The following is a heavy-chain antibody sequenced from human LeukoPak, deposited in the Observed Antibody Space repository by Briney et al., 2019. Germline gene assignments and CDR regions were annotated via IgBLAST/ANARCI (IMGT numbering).Heavy chain of an antibody. D-gene: IGHD2-15*01. CDR2: IIPIFGTA. V-gene: IGHV1-69*01. CDR3: AREVVVVAATWANYYYYYMDV. Sequence: SVKVSCKASGGTFSSYAISWVRQAPGQGLEWMGGIIPIFGTANYAQKFQGRVTITADESTSTAYMELSSLRSEDTAVYYCAREVVVVAATWANYYYYYMDVWGKGTTVTVS. J-gene: IGHJ6*03. CDR1: GGTFSSYA.